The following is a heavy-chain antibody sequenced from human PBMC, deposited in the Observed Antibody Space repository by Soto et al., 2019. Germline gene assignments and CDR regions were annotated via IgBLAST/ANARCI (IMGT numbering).Heavy chain of an antibody. CDR2: IYYSGST. Sequence: QVQLQESGPGLVKPSQTLSLTCTVSGGSISSGGYYWSWIRQHPGKGLEWIGYIYYSGSTYYNPSLKSRVTISVDTSKNQFSLKLSSVTAADTAVYYCARDLRPWIVVVPAAIELGGWFDPWGQGTLVTVSS. D-gene: IGHD2-2*01. J-gene: IGHJ5*02. CDR1: GGSISSGGYY. CDR3: ARDLRPWIVVVPAAIELGGWFDP. V-gene: IGHV4-31*03.